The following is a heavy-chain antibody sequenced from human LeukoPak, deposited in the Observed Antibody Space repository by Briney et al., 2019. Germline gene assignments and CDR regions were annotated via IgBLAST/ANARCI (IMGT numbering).Heavy chain of an antibody. Sequence: GGSLRLSCAASGFTFSSYSMNWVRQAPGKGLEWVALISNAGSNKYYADSVKGRFTISIDNSKNTLYLQMNSLRAEDTAVYYCARQGMPDELIDYWGQGTLVTVSS. CDR2: ISNAGSNK. CDR3: ARQGMPDELIDY. CDR1: GFTFSSYS. D-gene: IGHD2-2*01. V-gene: IGHV3-30*03. J-gene: IGHJ4*02.